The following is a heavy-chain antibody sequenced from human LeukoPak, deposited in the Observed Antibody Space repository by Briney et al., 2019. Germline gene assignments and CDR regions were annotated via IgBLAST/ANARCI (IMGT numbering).Heavy chain of an antibody. CDR3: ARDLGGVVAATPTDGMDV. CDR1: GFTFNTYW. V-gene: IGHV3-74*01. J-gene: IGHJ6*02. Sequence: PGGSLRLSCEASGFTFNTYWMHWVRHAPGKGLEWVSRINSDGSSTSYADSVKGRFTISRDNAKSTLYLQMNSLRAEDTAVYYCARDLGGVVAATPTDGMDVWGQGTTVTVSS. CDR2: INSDGSST. D-gene: IGHD2-15*01.